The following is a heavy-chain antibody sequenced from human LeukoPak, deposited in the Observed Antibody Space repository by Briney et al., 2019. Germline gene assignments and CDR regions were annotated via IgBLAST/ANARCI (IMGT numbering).Heavy chain of an antibody. D-gene: IGHD3-22*01. Sequence: ASVKVSCKASGYTFTSYDINWVRQATGQGLEWMGWTNPNSGNTGYAQKFQGRVTMTRNTSISTAYMELSSLRSEDTAVYYCARGYRGGYYDSSGYRYWGQGTLVTVSS. V-gene: IGHV1-8*01. CDR2: TNPNSGNT. CDR1: GYTFTSYD. CDR3: ARGYRGGYYDSSGYRY. J-gene: IGHJ4*02.